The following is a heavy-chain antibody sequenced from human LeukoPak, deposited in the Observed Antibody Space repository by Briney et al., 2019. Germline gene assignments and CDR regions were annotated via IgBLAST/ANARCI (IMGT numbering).Heavy chain of an antibody. CDR3: ARPVAAASDAFDI. CDR2: IYPGDSDT. J-gene: IGHJ3*02. Sequence: GESLKISCKGSRYIFTSYWIGWVRQMPGKGLEWMGIIYPGDSDTRYSPSFQGQVTISADKSISTAYLQWSSLRASDTAMYYCARPVAAASDAFDIWGQGTMVTVSS. V-gene: IGHV5-51*01. CDR1: RYIFTSYW. D-gene: IGHD6-13*01.